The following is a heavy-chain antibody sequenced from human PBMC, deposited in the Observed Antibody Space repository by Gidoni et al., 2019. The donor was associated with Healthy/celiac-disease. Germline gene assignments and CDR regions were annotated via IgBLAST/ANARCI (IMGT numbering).Heavy chain of an antibody. V-gene: IGHV3-30*18. CDR2: ITYDGSNK. CDR3: AKVGPGAYYYDSSGYGSEGY. D-gene: IGHD3-22*01. CDR1: GFTFSSSG. J-gene: IGHJ4*02. Sequence: QVQLVESGGGVVQPGRSLRLSCAASGFTFSSSGMHWVRQAPGKVLECVAVITYDGSNKYYADSVKGRFTISRDNSKNTLYLQMNSLRAEDTAVYYCAKVGPGAYYYDSSGYGSEGYWGQGTLVTVSS.